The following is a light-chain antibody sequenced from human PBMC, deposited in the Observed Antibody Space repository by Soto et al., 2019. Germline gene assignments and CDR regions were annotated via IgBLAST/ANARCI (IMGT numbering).Light chain of an antibody. J-gene: IGLJ3*02. V-gene: IGLV2-11*01. CDR1: SSDVGGYNY. CDR3: CSYAGSYTDGV. CDR2: DVS. Sequence: QSALTQPRSVSGSPGQSVTISCTGTSSDVGGYNYVSWYQQHPGKAPKVMIYDVSKRPSGVPDRFSGSKSGNTASLTIFGLQAEDEADYYCCSYAGSYTDGVFGGGTKVTVL.